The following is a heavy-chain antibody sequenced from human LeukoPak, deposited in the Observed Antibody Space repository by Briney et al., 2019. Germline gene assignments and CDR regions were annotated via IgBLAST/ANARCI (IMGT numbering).Heavy chain of an antibody. CDR2: VNSRTTYI. J-gene: IGHJ4*02. V-gene: IGHV3-21*01. CDR1: EFTFSSYS. D-gene: IGHD3-10*01. CDR3: ASGRFGECIDY. Sequence: GGSLRLSCAASEFTFSSYSMNWVRQAPGKGLEWVSSVNSRTTYIYYADSLRGRFTISRDNAKNSLYLQMNSLRADDTAVYYCASGRFGECIDYWGQGTLVTVSS.